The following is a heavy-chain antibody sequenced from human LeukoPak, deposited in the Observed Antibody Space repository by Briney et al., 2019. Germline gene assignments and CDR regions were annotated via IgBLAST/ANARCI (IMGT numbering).Heavy chain of an antibody. Sequence: GGPLRLSCAASGLTFSTSWMHWVRQAPGKGLVWVSRINSDGGGTNYADSVKGRFTISRDNARHTLYLQMNSLRAEDTAVYYCARPYVSTRNVFAVWGQGTVVTVSS. CDR2: INSDGGGT. CDR1: GLTFSTSW. J-gene: IGHJ3*01. V-gene: IGHV3-74*01. CDR3: ARPYVSTRNVFAV. D-gene: IGHD2-8*01.